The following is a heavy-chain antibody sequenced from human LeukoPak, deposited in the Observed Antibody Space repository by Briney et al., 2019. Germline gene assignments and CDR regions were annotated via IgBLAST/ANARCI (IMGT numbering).Heavy chain of an antibody. J-gene: IGHJ4*02. CDR2: ISSSGSII. D-gene: IGHD6-19*01. CDR3: AKDRGRGAVAGIDY. Sequence: GGSLRLSCAASEFTFSRYEMNWVGQAPGKRLEEVSYISSSGSIIYYADSVKGGFTISRDNSKNTLYLQMNSLRAEDTAVYYCAKDRGRGAVAGIDYWGQGTLVTVSS. V-gene: IGHV3-48*03. CDR1: EFTFSRYE.